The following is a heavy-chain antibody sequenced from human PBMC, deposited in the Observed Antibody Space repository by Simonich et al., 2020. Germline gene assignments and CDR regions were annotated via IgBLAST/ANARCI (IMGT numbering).Heavy chain of an antibody. Sequence: CAASGFTFSSYGMHWVRQAPGKGLERVAVIWYDGSNKYYADSVKGLFTISRDNSKNTLYLQMNSLRAEDTAVYYCARDGGYCSSTSCLPYYYMDVWGKGTTVTVSS. D-gene: IGHD2-2*01. CDR3: ARDGGYCSSTSCLPYYYMDV. CDR1: GFTFSSYG. CDR2: IWYDGSNK. V-gene: IGHV3-33*01. J-gene: IGHJ6*03.